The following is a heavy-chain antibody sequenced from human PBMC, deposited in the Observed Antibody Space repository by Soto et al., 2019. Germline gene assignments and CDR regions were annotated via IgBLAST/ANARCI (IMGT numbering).Heavy chain of an antibody. CDR2: ISYDGSNK. CDR3: ARDGIPLWSKPFDY. CDR1: GFTFSSYA. V-gene: IGHV3-30-3*01. D-gene: IGHD5-18*01. J-gene: IGHJ4*02. Sequence: PGGSLRLSCAASGFTFSSYAMHWVRQAPGKGLEWVAVISYDGSNKYYADSVKGRFTISRDNSKNTLYLQMNSLRAEDTAVYYCARDGIPLWSKPFDYWGQGTLVTVSS.